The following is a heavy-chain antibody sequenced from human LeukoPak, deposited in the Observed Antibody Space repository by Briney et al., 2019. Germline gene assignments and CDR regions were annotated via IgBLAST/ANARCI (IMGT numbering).Heavy chain of an antibody. V-gene: IGHV3-74*01. J-gene: IGHJ4*02. Sequence: SGGSLRLTCAASGFTFNSYWMHWVRQAPGKGLVWLSRITSDGRSASYADSVKGRFTMSRDNAKNMLYLQMNSPRAEETAVYYCARGASTWYDYWGQGTLVTVSP. CDR3: ARGASTWYDY. D-gene: IGHD6-13*01. CDR2: ITSDGRSA. CDR1: GFTFNSYW.